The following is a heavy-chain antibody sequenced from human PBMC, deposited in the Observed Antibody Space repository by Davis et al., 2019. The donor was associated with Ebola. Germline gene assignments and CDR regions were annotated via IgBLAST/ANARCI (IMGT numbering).Heavy chain of an antibody. Sequence: PSETLSLTCTVSGGSISSYYWSWIRQPAGKGLEWIGRIYTSGSTNHNPSLKSRVTISVDTSKNQFSLKLSSVTAADTAVYYCARESGLVGASYYQHWGQGTLVTVSS. V-gene: IGHV4-4*07. CDR1: GGSISSYY. D-gene: IGHD1-26*01. CDR2: IYTSGST. J-gene: IGHJ1*01. CDR3: ARESGLVGASYYQH.